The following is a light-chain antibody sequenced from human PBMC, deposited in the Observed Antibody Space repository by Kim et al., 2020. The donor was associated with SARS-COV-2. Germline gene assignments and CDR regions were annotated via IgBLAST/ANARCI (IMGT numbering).Light chain of an antibody. V-gene: IGLV2-23*02. J-gene: IGLJ1*01. CDR3: CSYAGSSTYV. CDR1: SSDVGNYNL. CDR2: EVT. Sequence: QSALTQPASVSGSPGQSITISCTGTSSDVGNYNLVSWYQQHPGKAPKLMIYEVTKRTSGVPNRFSGSKSGNTASLTISGLQAEDEADYYCCSYAGSSTYVFGTGTKVTVL.